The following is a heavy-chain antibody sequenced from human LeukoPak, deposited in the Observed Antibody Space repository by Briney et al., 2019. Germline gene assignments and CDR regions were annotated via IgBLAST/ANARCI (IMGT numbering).Heavy chain of an antibody. D-gene: IGHD3-10*01. Sequence: SETLSLTCTVYGGSISSGSYYWGWIRQPPGKGLEWIGSIYYSGSTYYNPSLKSRVTISVDTSKNQFSLKLSSVTAADTAVYYCARITMVRGVVNSDYWGQGTLVTVSS. CDR2: IYYSGST. CDR3: ARITMVRGVVNSDY. V-gene: IGHV4-39*07. J-gene: IGHJ4*02. CDR1: GGSISSGSYY.